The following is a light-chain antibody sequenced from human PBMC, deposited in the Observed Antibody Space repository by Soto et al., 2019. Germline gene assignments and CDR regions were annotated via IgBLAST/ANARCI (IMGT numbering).Light chain of an antibody. CDR3: SPYTRSSTLLYV. CDR2: DVS. J-gene: IGLJ1*01. V-gene: IGLV2-14*01. Sequence: QSALTQPASVSGSPGQSITISCTGTSSDVGGYNYVSWYQQHPGKAPKLMIYDVSNRPSGVSNRCSGSKSGNTDSLTISGLQAEDEADYYCSPYTRSSTLLYVFGPGTKLTVL. CDR1: SSDVGGYNY.